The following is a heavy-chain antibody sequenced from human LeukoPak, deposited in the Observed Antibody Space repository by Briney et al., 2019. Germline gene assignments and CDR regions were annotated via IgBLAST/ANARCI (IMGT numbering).Heavy chain of an antibody. CDR1: GGTFSSYA. CDR2: IIPIFGTA. J-gene: IGHJ3*01. D-gene: IGHD4-17*01. V-gene: IGHV1-69*13. CDR3: AAELYGVYTDCCTFHL. Sequence: SVKVSCKASGGTFSSYAISWVRQAPGQGLEWMGGIIPIFGTANYAQKFQGRVTITADESTSTAYMELSSLRSEDTAVYYCAAELYGVYTDCCTFHLWGQGTLVTVSS.